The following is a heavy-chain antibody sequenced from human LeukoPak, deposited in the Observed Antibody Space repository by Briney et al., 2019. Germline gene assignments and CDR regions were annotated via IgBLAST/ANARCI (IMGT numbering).Heavy chain of an antibody. CDR3: ARGGYFGSENYSNTQSKRFEY. CDR1: GYTFTGYY. CDR2: ISPDSGGT. V-gene: IGHV1-2*02. Sequence: ASVRVSCKAYGYTFTGYYIHWVRQAPGQGLEWMGWISPDSGGTNYVQKFLGRVTMTRDTSITTAYMELSRLRSDDTAVYYCARGGYFGSENYSNTQSKRFEYWGQGTLVTVSS. D-gene: IGHD3-10*01. J-gene: IGHJ4*02.